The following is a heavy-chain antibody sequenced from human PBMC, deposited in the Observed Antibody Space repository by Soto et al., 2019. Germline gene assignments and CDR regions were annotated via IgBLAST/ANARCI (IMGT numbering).Heavy chain of an antibody. CDR3: ARPSTFGYFDY. CDR2: XXYXGXXX. CDR1: GFTFSSYA. J-gene: IGHJ4*02. Sequence: GASLRLSCAASGFTFSSYAMHWVRQAPGKGLXWVAXXXYXGXXXYXXXXVKGRFTISRDNSKNTLYLQMNSLRAEDTAVYYCARPSTFGYFDYWGQGTLVTVSS. V-gene: IGHV3-30-3*01. D-gene: IGHD3-16*01.